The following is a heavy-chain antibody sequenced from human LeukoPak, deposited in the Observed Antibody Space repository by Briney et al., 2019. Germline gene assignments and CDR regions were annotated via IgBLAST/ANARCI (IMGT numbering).Heavy chain of an antibody. V-gene: IGHV4-34*01. CDR1: GGSFSGYY. CDR3: ARGPMDSSSFVVRLFDY. D-gene: IGHD6-6*01. CDR2: INHSGST. Sequence: SETLSLTCAVYGGSFSGYYWSWIRQPPGKGLEWIGEINHSGSTNYNPSLKSRVTISVDTSKNQFSLKLSSVTAADTAVYYCARGPMDSSSFVVRLFDYWGQGTLVTVSS. J-gene: IGHJ4*02.